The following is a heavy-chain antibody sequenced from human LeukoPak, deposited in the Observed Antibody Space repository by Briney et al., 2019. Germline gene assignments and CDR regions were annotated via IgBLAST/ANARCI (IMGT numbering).Heavy chain of an antibody. Sequence: GSLRLSCAASGFTFSSYAMSWVRQPPGKGLEWIGEINHSGSTDYNPSLKSRVTISVDTSKNQFSLKLSSVTAADTAVYYCARGYDFWSGYYTGEGWFDPWGQGTLVTVSS. CDR1: GFTFSSYA. J-gene: IGHJ5*02. D-gene: IGHD3-3*01. CDR3: ARGYDFWSGYYTGEGWFDP. V-gene: IGHV4-34*01. CDR2: INHSGST.